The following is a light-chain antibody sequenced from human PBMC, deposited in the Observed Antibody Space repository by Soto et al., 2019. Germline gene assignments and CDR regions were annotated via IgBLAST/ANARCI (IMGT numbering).Light chain of an antibody. Sequence: QSVLTQPPSASGSPGQSVTISCTGTSSDVGGYNYVSWYQQHPGKAPKLMLYEVSQRPSGVRDRVSGSKSGNTASLTVSGLQAEDEAEYNCISYAGSLYVCVTGTKVTVL. CDR3: ISYAGSLYV. CDR1: SSDVGGYNY. J-gene: IGLJ1*01. V-gene: IGLV2-8*01. CDR2: EVS.